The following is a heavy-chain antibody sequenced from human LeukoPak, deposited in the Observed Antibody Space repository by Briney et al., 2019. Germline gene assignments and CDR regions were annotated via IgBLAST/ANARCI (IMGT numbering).Heavy chain of an antibody. D-gene: IGHD3-3*01. V-gene: IGHV1-24*01. Sequence: GASVKVSCKVSGYTLTELSMHWVRQAPGKGLEWMGGFDPEDGETIYAQKFQGRVTMTEDTSTDTAYMELSSLRSEDTAVYYCATESPNYDFWSGYGYRGMDVWGRGTTVTVSS. CDR1: GYTLTELS. J-gene: IGHJ6*02. CDR3: ATESPNYDFWSGYGYRGMDV. CDR2: FDPEDGET.